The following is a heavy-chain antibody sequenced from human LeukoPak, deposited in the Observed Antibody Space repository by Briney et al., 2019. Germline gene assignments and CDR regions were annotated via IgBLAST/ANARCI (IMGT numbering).Heavy chain of an antibody. Sequence: ASVKVSCKASGYAFTTYDINWVRQAPGQGLEWMGWVNPNRGTTGYAQSFQGRVTMTRETSISTVYMELSRLRSDDTAVYYCARDSGYCSSTSCSMQPDFDYWGQGTLVTVSS. CDR2: VNPNRGTT. D-gene: IGHD2-2*01. J-gene: IGHJ4*02. CDR3: ARDSGYCSSTSCSMQPDFDY. CDR1: GYAFTTYD. V-gene: IGHV1-8*01.